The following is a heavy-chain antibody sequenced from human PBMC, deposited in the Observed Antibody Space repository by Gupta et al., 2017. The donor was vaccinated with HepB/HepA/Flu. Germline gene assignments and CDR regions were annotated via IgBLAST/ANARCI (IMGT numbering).Heavy chain of an antibody. D-gene: IGHD6-13*01. J-gene: IGHJ4*02. CDR2: IYYSGST. Sequence: QVHLQESGPGLVKPSETLSLTCTVSGGSITGYYWSWIRQPPGRGLEWIGYIYYSGSTNYNPSLKSRVTISMDTSKNQFSLNLNSVTAADTAVYYCARHGSATGTAFWGQGTLVTVS. CDR1: GGSITGYY. CDR3: ARHGSATGTAF. V-gene: IGHV4-59*08.